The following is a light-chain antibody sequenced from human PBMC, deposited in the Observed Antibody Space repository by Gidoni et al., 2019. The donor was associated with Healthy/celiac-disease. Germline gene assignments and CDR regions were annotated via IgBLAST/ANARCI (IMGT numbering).Light chain of an antibody. CDR2: LAS. Sequence: DIVMTQSPDSLAVSLGERATINCKSSQSVLYSSNNKNYLAWYQQKPGQPPKFLIYLASTRECGVPDRFSGSGSGTDFTLTISSLQAEDVAVYYCQQYYTALCAFGQGTKLEIK. V-gene: IGKV4-1*01. J-gene: IGKJ2*02. CDR1: QSVLYSSNNKNY. CDR3: QQYYTALCA.